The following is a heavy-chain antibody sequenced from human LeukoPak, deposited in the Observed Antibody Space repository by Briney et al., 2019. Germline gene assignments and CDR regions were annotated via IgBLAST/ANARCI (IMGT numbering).Heavy chain of an antibody. D-gene: IGHD1-20*01. Sequence: GGSLRLSCAASGFTFCSYSMNWVRQAPGKGLEWVSSISSSSSYIYYADSVKGRFTISRDNAKNSLYLQMNSLRAEDTAVYYCARDLPYNWNDGPYAFDIWGQGTMVTVSS. J-gene: IGHJ3*02. CDR2: ISSSSSYI. CDR1: GFTFCSYS. V-gene: IGHV3-21*01. CDR3: ARDLPYNWNDGPYAFDI.